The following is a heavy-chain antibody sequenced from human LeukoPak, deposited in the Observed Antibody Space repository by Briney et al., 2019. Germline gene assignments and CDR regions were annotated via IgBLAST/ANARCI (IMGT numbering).Heavy chain of an antibody. Sequence: PGGSLRLSCAASGFTFSSYWMSWVRQAPGKGLEWVANIKQDGSEKYYVDSVKGRFTISRDNAKNSLYLQMNSLRAEDTAVYYCAKSPYSSGWWIPFDYWGQGTLVTVSS. J-gene: IGHJ4*02. D-gene: IGHD6-19*01. CDR1: GFTFSSYW. CDR3: AKSPYSSGWWIPFDY. V-gene: IGHV3-7*03. CDR2: IKQDGSEK.